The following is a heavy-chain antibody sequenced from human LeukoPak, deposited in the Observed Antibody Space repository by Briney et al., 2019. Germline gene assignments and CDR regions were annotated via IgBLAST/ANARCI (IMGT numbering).Heavy chain of an antibody. J-gene: IGHJ4*02. D-gene: IGHD6-6*01. CDR1: GFTFSSYA. CDR2: ISYDGSNK. Sequence: GGSLRLSCAASGFTFSSYAMHWVRQAPGKGLEWVAVISYDGSNKYYADSVKGRFTISRDNSKNTLYLQMNSLRAEDTAVYYCARESLYSSSPPGDYWGQGTLVTVSS. CDR3: ARESLYSSSPPGDY. V-gene: IGHV3-30-3*01.